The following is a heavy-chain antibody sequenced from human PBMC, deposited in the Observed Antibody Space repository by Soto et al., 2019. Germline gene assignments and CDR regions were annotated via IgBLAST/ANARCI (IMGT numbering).Heavy chain of an antibody. CDR1: GGSISSYY. J-gene: IGHJ5*02. D-gene: IGHD3-3*01. V-gene: IGHV4-59*01. Sequence: QVQLQESGPGLVKPSETLSLTCTVSGGSISSYYWSWIRQPPGKGLEWIGYIYYSGITNYNPSLKSRVTISVDTSKNQFSLKLSSVPAADTAVYYCARDKRGRDFWSGGWWFDPWGQGTLVTVSS. CDR2: IYYSGIT. CDR3: ARDKRGRDFWSGGWWFDP.